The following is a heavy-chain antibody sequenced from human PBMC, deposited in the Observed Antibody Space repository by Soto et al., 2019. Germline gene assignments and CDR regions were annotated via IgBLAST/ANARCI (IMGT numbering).Heavy chain of an antibody. CDR1: GYSFTSYW. Sequence: PGESLKISCKGSGYSFTSYWIGWVRQMPGKGLEWMGIIYPGDSDTRYSPSFQGQVTISADKSTSTAYLQWSSLKASDTAMYYCARTVRGVIITAYGMDVWGQGTTVTVSS. J-gene: IGHJ6*02. CDR3: ARTVRGVIITAYGMDV. CDR2: IYPGDSDT. D-gene: IGHD3-10*01. V-gene: IGHV5-51*01.